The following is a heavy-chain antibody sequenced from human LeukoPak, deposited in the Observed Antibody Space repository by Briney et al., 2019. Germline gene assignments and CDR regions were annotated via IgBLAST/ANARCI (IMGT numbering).Heavy chain of an antibody. CDR2: IYYSGST. Sequence: SETLSLTCTVSGGSVSSGSYYWSWIRQPPGKGLEWIGYIYYSGSTNYNPSLKSRVTISVDTSKNQFSLKLSSVTAADTAVYYCARVIGSGYDYPFDYWGQGTLVTVSS. D-gene: IGHD5-12*01. CDR3: ARVIGSGYDYPFDY. V-gene: IGHV4-61*01. CDR1: GGSVSSGSYY. J-gene: IGHJ4*02.